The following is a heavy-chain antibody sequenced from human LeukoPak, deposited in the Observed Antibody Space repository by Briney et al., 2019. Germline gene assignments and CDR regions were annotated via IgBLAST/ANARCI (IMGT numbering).Heavy chain of an antibody. CDR3: AYRGDTAMVVHDAFDL. V-gene: IGHV3-11*04. D-gene: IGHD5-18*01. Sequence: GGSLRLSCAASGFTFSDYYMSWIRQAPGKGLEWVSYISSSGSTIYYADSVKGRFTISRDNAKNSLYLQMNSLRAEDTAVYYLAYRGDTAMVVHDAFDLWGPGTMVSVSS. CDR2: ISSSGSTI. CDR1: GFTFSDYY. J-gene: IGHJ3*01.